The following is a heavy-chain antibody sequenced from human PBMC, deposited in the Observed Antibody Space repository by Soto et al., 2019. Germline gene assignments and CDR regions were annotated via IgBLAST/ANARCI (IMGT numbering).Heavy chain of an antibody. J-gene: IGHJ3*02. CDR3: ARTRLRLSYAFDI. V-gene: IGHV3-48*03. CDR1: GFTFSSYE. D-gene: IGHD3-16*01. CDR2: ISSSGSTI. Sequence: LRLSCAASGFTFSSYEMNWVRQAPGKGLKWVSYISSSGSTIYYADAVKGRFTISRDNAKNSLYLQMNSLRAEDTAVYYCARTRLRLSYAFDIWGQGTMVTVSS.